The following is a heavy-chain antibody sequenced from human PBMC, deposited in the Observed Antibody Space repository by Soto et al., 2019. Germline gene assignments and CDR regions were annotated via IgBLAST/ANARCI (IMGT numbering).Heavy chain of an antibody. D-gene: IGHD6-13*01. CDR2: INPSGGST. CDR1: GYTFTSYY. V-gene: IGHV1-46*01. Sequence: GASVKVSCKASGYTFTSYYMHWVRQAPGQGLEWMGIINPSGGSTSYAQKFQGRVTMTRDTSTSAVYMELSSLRSEDTAVYYCASPEVPIYIAAAKAYYYRMDVWGQGTKVTVSS. J-gene: IGHJ6*01. CDR3: ASPEVPIYIAAAKAYYYRMDV.